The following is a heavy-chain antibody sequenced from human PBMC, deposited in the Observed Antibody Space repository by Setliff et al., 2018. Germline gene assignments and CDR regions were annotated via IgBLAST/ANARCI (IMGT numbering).Heavy chain of an antibody. CDR2: INWNGGST. CDR1: GFTFDDYG. Sequence: AGGSLRLSCAASGFTFDDYGMSWVRQAPGKGLEWVSGINWNGGSTGYADSVKGRFTISRDNAKNSLYLQMNSLRAEDTALYYCARDPTTYYDSIGSAGGDAFDIWGQGTMVTVSS. D-gene: IGHD3-22*01. V-gene: IGHV3-20*04. CDR3: ARDPTTYYDSIGSAGGDAFDI. J-gene: IGHJ3*02.